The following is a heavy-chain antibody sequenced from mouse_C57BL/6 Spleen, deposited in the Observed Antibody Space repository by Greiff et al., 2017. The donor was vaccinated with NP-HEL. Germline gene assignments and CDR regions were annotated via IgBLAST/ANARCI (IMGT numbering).Heavy chain of an antibody. J-gene: IGHJ2*01. V-gene: IGHV8-5*01. D-gene: IGHD4-1*01. CDR3: AQMSPNWDHFDY. Sequence: QVTLKESGPGILQPSQTLSLTCSFSGFSLSTSNMGIGWIRQPSGKGLECLAHIWWNDDKYYNPSLKSGRITSKDTSNNQVFLEITSVDTADNATYYCAQMSPNWDHFDYWGQGTTLTVSS. CDR1: GFSLSTSNMG. CDR2: IWWNDDK.